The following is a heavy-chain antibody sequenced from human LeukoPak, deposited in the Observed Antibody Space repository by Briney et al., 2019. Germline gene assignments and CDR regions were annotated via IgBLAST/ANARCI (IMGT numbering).Heavy chain of an antibody. J-gene: IGHJ5*02. V-gene: IGHV4-30-4*01. CDR1: GGSISSGDYY. D-gene: IGHD3-22*01. Sequence: SETLSLTCTVSGGSISSGDYYWRWIRQPPGKGLEWIVYTYYSGSTYYNPSLKSRATISVDTSKNQFSLKLTSVTAADTAVYYCARPYYYDSRIDPWGQGTLVTVSS. CDR3: ARPYYYDSRIDP. CDR2: TYYSGST.